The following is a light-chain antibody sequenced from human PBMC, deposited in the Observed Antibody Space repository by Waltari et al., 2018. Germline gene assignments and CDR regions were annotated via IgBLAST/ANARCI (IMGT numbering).Light chain of an antibody. Sequence: ILMTQSPATLAVSPGERVTLSCRASQNIRTYLVWYQQKPGQSPRLLIYDAFIRATGIPARFSGSGSWTEFTLTISSLQSEDVAVYYGQHYLNFPHTFGPGTKLAIK. J-gene: IGKJ2*01. CDR2: DAF. CDR3: QHYLNFPHT. V-gene: IGKV3-15*01. CDR1: QNIRTY.